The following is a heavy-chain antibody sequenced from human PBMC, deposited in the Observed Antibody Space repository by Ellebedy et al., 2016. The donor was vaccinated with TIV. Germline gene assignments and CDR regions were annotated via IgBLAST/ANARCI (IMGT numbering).Heavy chain of an antibody. CDR3: ARDTVLLWFGEPGLAHYYGMDV. V-gene: IGHV1-46*01. CDR2: INPSGGST. Sequence: AASVKVSCKASGYTFTSYYMHWVRQAPGQGLEWMGIINPSGGSTSYAQKFQGRVTMTRDTSTSTVYMELSSLRSEDTAVYYCARDTVLLWFGEPGLAHYYGMDVWGQGTTVTVSS. CDR1: GYTFTSYY. D-gene: IGHD3-10*01. J-gene: IGHJ6*02.